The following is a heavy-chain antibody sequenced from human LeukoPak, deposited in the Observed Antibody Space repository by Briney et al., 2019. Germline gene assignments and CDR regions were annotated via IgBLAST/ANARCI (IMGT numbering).Heavy chain of an antibody. D-gene: IGHD5-18*01. CDR2: ISYDGSNK. J-gene: IGHJ6*02. Sequence: GRSLRLSCAASGFTFSSYGMHWVRQAPGKGLEWVAVISYDGSNKYYADSGKGRFTISRDNPKNTLYLQMNSLRAEDTAVYYCAKHRGYSYGSLGMDVWGQGTTVTVSS. V-gene: IGHV3-30*18. CDR1: GFTFSSYG. CDR3: AKHRGYSYGSLGMDV.